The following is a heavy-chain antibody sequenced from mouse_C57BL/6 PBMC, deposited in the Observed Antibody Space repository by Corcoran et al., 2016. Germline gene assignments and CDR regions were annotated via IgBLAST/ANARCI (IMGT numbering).Heavy chain of an antibody. Sequence: QSQLVQSGPELKKPGETVKISCKASGYTFTTAGMQWVQTMPGTGFKWIGWINPHSGEPKYAEDFKGRFAFSLETSASTAYLQISNLKNEDTATYLCAVYDGYYYYYAMDYWGQGTSVTVSS. CDR2: INPHSGEP. CDR3: AVYDGYYYYYAMDY. D-gene: IGHD2-3*01. V-gene: IGHV9-4*01. CDR1: GYTFTTAG. J-gene: IGHJ4*01.